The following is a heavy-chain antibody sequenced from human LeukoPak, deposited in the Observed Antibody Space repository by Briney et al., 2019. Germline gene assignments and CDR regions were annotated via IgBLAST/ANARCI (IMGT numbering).Heavy chain of an antibody. D-gene: IGHD3-10*01. CDR3: AKGVRIAVHYFDY. Sequence: GGSLRLSCAASGFTFSSYAMSWVRQAPGKGLEWVAAISGSGGSTYYAESVKGRFTIARDNSKNTLYLQMNSLRAEDTAVYYCAKGVRIAVHYFDYWGQGTLVTVSS. V-gene: IGHV3-23*01. CDR1: GFTFSSYA. J-gene: IGHJ4*02. CDR2: ISGSGGST.